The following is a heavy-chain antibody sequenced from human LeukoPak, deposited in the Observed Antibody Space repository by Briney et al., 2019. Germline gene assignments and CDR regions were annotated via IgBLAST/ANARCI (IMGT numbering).Heavy chain of an antibody. J-gene: IGHJ3*02. D-gene: IGHD3-10*01. CDR2: INHSGST. V-gene: IGHV4-34*01. CDR1: GEGFSGDY. Sequence: SQTLSLTWDGDGEGFSGDYCGWIRQPTGKGLEWIGEINHSGSTNYNPSLKSRVTISVDTSKNQFSLKLSSVTAADTAVYYCARGGRYSVPYYYGSGSYAFDIWGQGTMVTVSS. CDR3: ARGGRYSVPYYYGSGSYAFDI.